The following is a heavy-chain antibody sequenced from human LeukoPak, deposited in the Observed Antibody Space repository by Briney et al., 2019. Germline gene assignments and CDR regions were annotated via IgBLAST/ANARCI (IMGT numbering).Heavy chain of an antibody. D-gene: IGHD7-27*01. CDR2: ISTYNGNT. CDR3: ARDYRTGFDY. J-gene: IGHJ4*02. Sequence: ASVKVSCKASGYTFTSYGISWVRQAPGQGLEWLGWISTYNGNTHYAQKPQGRVTMTADTSTTTAYMELRSLRSDDTAVYYCARDYRTGFDYWGQGTLVTVSS. CDR1: GYTFTSYG. V-gene: IGHV1-18*01.